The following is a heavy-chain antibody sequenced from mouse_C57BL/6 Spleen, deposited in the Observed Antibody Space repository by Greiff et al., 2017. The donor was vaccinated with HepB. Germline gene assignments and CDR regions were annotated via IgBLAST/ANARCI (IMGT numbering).Heavy chain of an antibody. CDR1: GYSITSGYY. CDR3: ARWLRGAMDY. Sequence: EVKLMESGPGLVKPSQSLSLTCSVTGYSITSGYYWNWIRQFPGNKLEWMGYISYDGSNNYNPSLKNRISITRDTSKNQFFLKLNSVTTEDTATYYCARWLRGAMDYWGQGTSVTVSS. CDR2: ISYDGSN. V-gene: IGHV3-6*01. D-gene: IGHD2-2*01. J-gene: IGHJ4*01.